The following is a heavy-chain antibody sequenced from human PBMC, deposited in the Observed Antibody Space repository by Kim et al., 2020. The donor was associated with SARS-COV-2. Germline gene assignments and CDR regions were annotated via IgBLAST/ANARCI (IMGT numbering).Heavy chain of an antibody. CDR3: ARDIAAVSPLFDY. V-gene: IGHV6-1*01. CDR1: GDSVSSNSAA. Sequence: SQTLSLTCAISGDSVSSNSAAWHWIRPSPSRGLEWLGRTHYRSKWYNDYAVSVKSRITINPDTSKNQFSLQLNSVTPEDTAVYYCARDIAAVSPLFDYWGQGTLVTVSS. CDR2: THYRSKWYN. J-gene: IGHJ4*02. D-gene: IGHD6-13*01.